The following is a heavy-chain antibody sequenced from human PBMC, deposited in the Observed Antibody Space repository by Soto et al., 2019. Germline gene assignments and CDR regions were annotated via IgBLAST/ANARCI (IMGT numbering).Heavy chain of an antibody. CDR3: VKDHSGIAARPMYYYGMDV. CDR2: ISAYNGNT. J-gene: IGHJ6*02. D-gene: IGHD6-6*01. V-gene: IGHV1-18*04. CDR1: GYTFTSYG. Sequence: ASVKVSCKASGYTFTSYGISWVRQAPGQGLEWMGWISAYNGNTNYAQKLQGRVTMTTDTSTSTAYMELRSLRSEDTAVYYCVKDHSGIAARPMYYYGMDVWGQGTTVTVSS.